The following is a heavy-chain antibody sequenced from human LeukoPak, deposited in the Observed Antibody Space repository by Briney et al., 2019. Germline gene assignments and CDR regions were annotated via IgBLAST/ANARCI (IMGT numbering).Heavy chain of an antibody. D-gene: IGHD1-26*01. Sequence: ASVKVSCKASGYIFTSYGLTWVRQAPGQGLAWMGWINTDTGDTEYAQRFQGRVVMTIDTSTSTAYMDLRSLTSDDTAVYYCARDLGEGARRDLDYWGQGTLVTVTS. J-gene: IGHJ4*02. V-gene: IGHV1-18*01. CDR1: GYIFTSYG. CDR2: INTDTGDT. CDR3: ARDLGEGARRDLDY.